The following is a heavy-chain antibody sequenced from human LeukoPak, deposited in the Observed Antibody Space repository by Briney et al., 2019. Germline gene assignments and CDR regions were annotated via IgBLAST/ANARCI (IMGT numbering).Heavy chain of an antibody. CDR2: TYRSGST. V-gene: IGHV4-38-2*01. D-gene: IGHD6-13*01. J-gene: IGHJ5*02. Sequence: PSEPLSLTCAVSGYSISSGYYWGWLRPPPGKGLEWIGSTYRSGSTYYNPSLKSRVTISVDTSKNQFSLKLSSVTAADTAVYYCARVDRYSSSWYCFDPWGQGTLVTVSS. CDR3: ARVDRYSSSWYCFDP. CDR1: GYSISSGYY.